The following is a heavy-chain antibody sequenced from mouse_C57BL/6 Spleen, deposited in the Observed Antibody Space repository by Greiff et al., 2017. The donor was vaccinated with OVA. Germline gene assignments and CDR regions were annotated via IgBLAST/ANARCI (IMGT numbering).Heavy chain of an antibody. D-gene: IGHD2-4*01. V-gene: IGHV1-26*01. CDR2: INPNNGGT. J-gene: IGHJ1*03. Sequence: EVQLHQSGPELVKPGASVKISCKASGYTFTDYYMNWVKQSHGKSLEWIGDINPNNGGTSYNQKFKGKATLTVDKSSSTAYMELRSLTSEDSAVYYCAPIYYDYDPYWYFDVWGTGTTVTVSS. CDR1: GYTFTDYY. CDR3: APIYYDYDPYWYFDV.